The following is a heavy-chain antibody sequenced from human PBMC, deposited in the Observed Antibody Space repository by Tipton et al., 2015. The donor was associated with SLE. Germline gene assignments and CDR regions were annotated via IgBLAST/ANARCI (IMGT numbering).Heavy chain of an antibody. Sequence: QLVQSGAEVKKPGASVKVSCKASAHSFTNYFITWVRQAPGQGLEWMGWISGYNGNTNYAQNLQGRVTMTTDTSTSTVYMELRSLRSDDTAVYYCARDRGYYAMDVWGQGTTVTVSS. CDR1: AHSFTNYF. J-gene: IGHJ6*02. D-gene: IGHD3-10*01. V-gene: IGHV1-18*01. CDR3: ARDRGYYAMDV. CDR2: ISGYNGNT.